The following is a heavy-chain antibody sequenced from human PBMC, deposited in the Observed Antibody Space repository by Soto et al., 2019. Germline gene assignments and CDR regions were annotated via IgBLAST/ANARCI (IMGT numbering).Heavy chain of an antibody. V-gene: IGHV4-59*01. CDR2: IYYSGST. D-gene: IGHD3-22*01. CDR3: ARDSGDYDSSGSLTLGYFDY. Sequence: SETLSLTCTVSGGSISSYYWSWIRQPPGKGLEWIGYIYYSGSTNYNPSLKSRVTISVDTSKNQFSLELSSVTAADTAVYYCARDSGDYDSSGSLTLGYFDYWGQGTLVTVSS. CDR1: GGSISSYY. J-gene: IGHJ4*02.